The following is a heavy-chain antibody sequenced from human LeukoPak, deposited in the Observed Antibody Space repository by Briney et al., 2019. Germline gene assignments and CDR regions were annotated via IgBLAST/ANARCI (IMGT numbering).Heavy chain of an antibody. CDR2: IFDIGSI. Sequence: SETLSLTCTVSGGSISDDSWTWIRQPPGKGLDWIGSIFDIGSITYNPSLRSRLTISVETSKNQISLKLSSVTAADTAVYYCARTPFYYDILTGYQGYFDYWGQGTLVTVSS. V-gene: IGHV4-59*01. CDR1: GGSISDDS. J-gene: IGHJ4*02. D-gene: IGHD3-9*01. CDR3: ARTPFYYDILTGYQGYFDY.